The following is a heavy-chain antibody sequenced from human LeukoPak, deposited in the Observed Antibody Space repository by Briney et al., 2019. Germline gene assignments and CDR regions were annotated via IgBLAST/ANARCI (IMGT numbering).Heavy chain of an antibody. D-gene: IGHD1-26*01. CDR1: GGTFSSYA. CDR2: TIPIFGTA. CDR3: ARGGAIVGATLVY. Sequence: SVKVSCKASGGTFSSYAISWVRQAPGQGLEWMGRTIPIFGTANYAQKFQGRVTITTDESTSTAYMELSSLRSEDTAVYYCARGGAIVGATLVYWGQGTLVTVSS. J-gene: IGHJ4*02. V-gene: IGHV1-69*05.